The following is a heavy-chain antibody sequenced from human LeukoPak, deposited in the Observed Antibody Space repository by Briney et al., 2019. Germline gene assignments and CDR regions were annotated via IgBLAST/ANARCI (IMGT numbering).Heavy chain of an antibody. Sequence: GGSLRLSCAASGFTFGDYAMHWVRQAPGKGLEWVSGISWNGGSIGYADSVKGRFTISRDNAKNSLYLQMNSLRAEDTALYYCAKGSGIAVAGPAEYFQHWGQGTLVTVSS. CDR3: AKGSGIAVAGPAEYFQH. J-gene: IGHJ1*01. CDR2: ISWNGGSI. CDR1: GFTFGDYA. D-gene: IGHD6-19*01. V-gene: IGHV3-9*01.